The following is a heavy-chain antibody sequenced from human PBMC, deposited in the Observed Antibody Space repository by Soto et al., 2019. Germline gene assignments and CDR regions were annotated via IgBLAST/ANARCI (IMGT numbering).Heavy chain of an antibody. CDR2: IIPIFGTA. Sequence: SVKVSCKASGGTFSSYAISWVRQAPGQGLEWMGGIIPIFGTANYAQKFQGRVTITADESTSTAYMELSSLRSEDTAVYYCAAGDFQDSRGYAYYGMDVWGQGTTVTVSS. J-gene: IGHJ6*02. D-gene: IGHD3-22*01. CDR3: AAGDFQDSRGYAYYGMDV. CDR1: GGTFSSYA. V-gene: IGHV1-69*13.